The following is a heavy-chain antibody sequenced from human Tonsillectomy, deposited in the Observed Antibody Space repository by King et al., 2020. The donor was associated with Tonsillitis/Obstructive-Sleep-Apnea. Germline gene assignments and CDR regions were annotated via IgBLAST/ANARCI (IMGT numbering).Heavy chain of an antibody. J-gene: IGHJ3*02. Sequence: VQLVESGAEVKKPGASVKVSCKASGYTFAGYYIHWVRQAPGQGLEWMGWINPNSGGTNYAQKFQGWVTMTRDTSITTAYMELSRLRSDDTAVYYCARARGLTGDPAADTFDIWGQGTMGTVSS. D-gene: IGHD7-27*01. CDR2: INPNSGGT. CDR1: GYTFAGYY. CDR3: ARARGLTGDPAADTFDI. V-gene: IGHV1-2*04.